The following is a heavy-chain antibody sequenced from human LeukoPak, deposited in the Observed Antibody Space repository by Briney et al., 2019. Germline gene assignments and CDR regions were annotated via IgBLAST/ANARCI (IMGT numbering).Heavy chain of an antibody. D-gene: IGHD3-9*01. V-gene: IGHV3-48*03. Sequence: GGSLRLSCAASGFTFSSYEMNWVRQAPGKGLEWVPYISSSGSTIYYADSVKGRFTISRDNAKNSLYLQMNSLRAEDTAVYYCARAVLRHFDWLLFGNYYGMDVWGQGTTVTVSS. CDR2: ISSSGSTI. CDR1: GFTFSSYE. J-gene: IGHJ6*02. CDR3: ARAVLRHFDWLLFGNYYGMDV.